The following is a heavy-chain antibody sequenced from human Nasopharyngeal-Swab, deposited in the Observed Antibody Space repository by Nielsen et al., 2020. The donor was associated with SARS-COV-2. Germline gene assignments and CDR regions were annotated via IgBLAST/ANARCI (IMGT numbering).Heavy chain of an antibody. CDR2: INPNSGGT. V-gene: IGHV1-2*06. CDR3: ARGRTTVTEYHYYYYFDV. J-gene: IGHJ6*03. D-gene: IGHD4-17*01. Sequence: WVRQAPGQGLEWMGRINPNSGGTNYAQKFQGRVTVTRDTSISAAYMELSRLRSDDTAVYYCARGRTTVTEYHYYYYFDVWGKGTTVTVSS.